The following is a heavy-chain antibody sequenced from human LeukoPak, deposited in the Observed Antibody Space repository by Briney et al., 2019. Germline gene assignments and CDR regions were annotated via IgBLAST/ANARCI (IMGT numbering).Heavy chain of an antibody. CDR2: IFYRGST. Sequence: PSETLSLTCTVSGDSISSRSYYWDWIRQPPGGGLEWMGSIFYRGSTYYNPSLKSRVTISVDTSKNQFSLKLSSVTAADTAVYYCARDYDSSGYYYYYFDYWGQGTLVTVSS. CDR3: ARDYDSSGYYYYYFDY. D-gene: IGHD3-22*01. V-gene: IGHV4-39*01. J-gene: IGHJ4*02. CDR1: GDSISSRSYY.